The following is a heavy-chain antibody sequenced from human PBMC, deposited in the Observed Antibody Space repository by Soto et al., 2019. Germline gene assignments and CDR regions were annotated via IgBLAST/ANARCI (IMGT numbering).Heavy chain of an antibody. CDR3: AASCVACGGFNYYGMDV. J-gene: IGHJ6*02. V-gene: IGHV4-31*03. D-gene: IGHD2-21*01. CDR2: IYYSGST. CDR1: GYSISSGGYY. Sequence: PSETLSLTCTVSGYSISSGGYYWSWIRQHPGKGLEWIGYIYYSGSTYYNPSLKSRVTISVDTSKNQFSLKLSSVTAADTAVYYCAASCVACGGFNYYGMDVWGQGTTVTVSS.